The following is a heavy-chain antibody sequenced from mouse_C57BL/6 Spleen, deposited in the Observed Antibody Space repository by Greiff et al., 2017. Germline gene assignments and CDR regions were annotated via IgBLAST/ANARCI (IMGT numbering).Heavy chain of an antibody. J-gene: IGHJ4*01. CDR1: GYAFSSYW. CDR3: ARRGGNYYAMDY. Sequence: LKESGASVKISCKASGYAFSSYWMNWVKQRPGKGLEWIGQIYPGDGDTNYNGKFKGKATLTADKSSSTASMQLSSLTSEDSSVYFGARRGGNYYAMDYWGQGTSVTVSS. V-gene: IGHV1-80*01. D-gene: IGHD1-1*02. CDR2: IYPGDGDT.